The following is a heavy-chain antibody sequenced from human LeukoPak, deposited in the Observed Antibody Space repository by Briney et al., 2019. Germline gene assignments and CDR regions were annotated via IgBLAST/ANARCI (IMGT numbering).Heavy chain of an antibody. Sequence: GGSLRLSCVTSGFTFINYAMHWVRQAPGKGLEWVAVISSDGNTKLYVDSMEGQFTISRDNAKNSLYLQMNSLRAEDTAVYYCATQLELRIFDYWGQGTLVTVSS. J-gene: IGHJ4*02. CDR1: GFTFINYA. CDR2: ISSDGNTK. V-gene: IGHV3-30*04. CDR3: ATQLELRIFDY. D-gene: IGHD1-7*01.